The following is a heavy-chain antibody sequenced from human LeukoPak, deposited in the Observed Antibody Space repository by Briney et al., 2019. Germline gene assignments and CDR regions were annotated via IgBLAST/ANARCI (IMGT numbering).Heavy chain of an antibody. V-gene: IGHV3-43D*03. J-gene: IGHJ4*02. D-gene: IGHD6-19*01. CDR3: AKGRGGSGWYAEY. CDR2: INWDGAST. CDR1: GFTFYDSV. Sequence: GGSLRLSCAASGFTFYDSVMHWVRQAPGKALEWVSLINWDGASTYYADSVKGRFTISRDNSKDSLYLQMNSLRPEDTAWYYCAKGRGGSGWYAEYWGQGTLVTVSS.